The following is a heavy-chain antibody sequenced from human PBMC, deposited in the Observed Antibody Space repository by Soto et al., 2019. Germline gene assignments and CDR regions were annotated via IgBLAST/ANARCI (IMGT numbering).Heavy chain of an antibody. CDR2: ICYDGSNN. D-gene: IGHD3-16*02. V-gene: IGHV3-30-3*01. J-gene: IGHJ4*02. CDR1: GFTFSSYA. Sequence: QVQLVESGGGVVQPGRSLRLSCAASGFTFSSYAMHWVRQAPGKGLEWVAVICYDGSNNYYAASVKGRFPISRDNSINTRHLQMTSLRAEDKAVYYGARDQSALQIRLGALSSDFSYSGKGTLVTVSS. CDR3: ARDQSALQIRLGALSSDFSY.